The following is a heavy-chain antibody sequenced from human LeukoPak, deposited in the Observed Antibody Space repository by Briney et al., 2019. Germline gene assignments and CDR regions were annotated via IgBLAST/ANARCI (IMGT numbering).Heavy chain of an antibody. D-gene: IGHD3-3*01. CDR2: ISLTGLT. J-gene: IGHJ4*02. Sequence: SETLSLTCGVSGGSISNTNWWSWVRQPPGQGLEWIGEISLTGLTHYNPSLESRVTVSLDKSKDQLSLNLTSVTAADTAVYYCARRDFWSGYFDYWGRGTLVTVSS. CDR3: ARRDFWSGYFDY. V-gene: IGHV4-4*02. CDR1: GGSISNTNW.